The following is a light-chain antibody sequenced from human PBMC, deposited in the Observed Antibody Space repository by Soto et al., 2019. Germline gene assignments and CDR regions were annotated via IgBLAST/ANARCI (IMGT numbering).Light chain of an antibody. V-gene: IGKV1-33*01. CDR2: DAS. J-gene: IGKJ4*01. CDR1: QDVGTC. CDR3: HQRRDVPLT. Sequence: DIQMTQSPSSLSASVGDRVTITCQASQDVGTCLNWYQQRPGRAPKFLIQDASNLETGVPSRFSGSGSGTHFSFTITSLQPEGIATYYCHQRRDVPLTFGGGTKVEIK.